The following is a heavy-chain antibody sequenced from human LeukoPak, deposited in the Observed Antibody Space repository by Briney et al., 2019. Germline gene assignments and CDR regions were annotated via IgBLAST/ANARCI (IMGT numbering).Heavy chain of an antibody. CDR3: ARGAPRDYIWGSYRYDWFDP. CDR1: GGSISSYY. V-gene: IGHV4-59*01. J-gene: IGHJ5*02. Sequence: SETLSLTCTVSGGSISSYYWSWIRQPPGKGLEWIGYIYYSGSADYNPSLKSRVTISVDTSKNQFSLKLSSVTAADTAVYYCARGAPRDYIWGSYRYDWFDPWGQGTLVTVSS. D-gene: IGHD3-16*02. CDR2: IYYSGSA.